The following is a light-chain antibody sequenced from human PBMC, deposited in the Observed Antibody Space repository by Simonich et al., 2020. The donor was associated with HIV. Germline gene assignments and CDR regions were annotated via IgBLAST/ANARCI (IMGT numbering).Light chain of an antibody. CDR3: MQTLQTPFT. CDR1: QSLLHSNGHNY. CDR2: LGP. Sequence: DIVMTQSPLSLPVPPGEPASISCRSSQSLLHSNGHNYLDWYLQKPGQSQQLLIYLGPNRASGVPDRFSGSGSGTDFTLKISRVEAEDVGVYYCMQTLQTPFTFGPGTKVDIK. V-gene: IGKV2-28*01. J-gene: IGKJ3*01.